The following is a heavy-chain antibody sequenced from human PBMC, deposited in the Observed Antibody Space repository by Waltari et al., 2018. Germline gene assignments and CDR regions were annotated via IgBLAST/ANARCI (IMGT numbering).Heavy chain of an antibody. Sequence: QVQLVQSGAEVKKPGASVKVSCKASGYTFTSSAMHWVRQAPGQRLEWMGRINAGNGNTKYSQKFQGRVTITRDTSASTAYMELSSLRSEDTAVYYCARSIENIAVAGTYWGQGTLVTVSS. CDR1: GYTFTSSA. J-gene: IGHJ4*02. V-gene: IGHV1-3*01. CDR2: INAGNGNT. CDR3: ARSIENIAVAGTY. D-gene: IGHD6-19*01.